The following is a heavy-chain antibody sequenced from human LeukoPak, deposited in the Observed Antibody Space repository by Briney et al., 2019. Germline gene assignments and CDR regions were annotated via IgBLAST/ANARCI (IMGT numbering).Heavy chain of an antibody. D-gene: IGHD3-16*01. J-gene: IGHJ6*03. Sequence: PGGSLRLSCADSGFTFDDYGMSWVRQAPGKRLEWVSGINWNGGSTGYADSVKGRFTISRDNAKNSLYLQMNSLRAEDTALYYCARVGVNYYYYMDVWGKGTTVTVSS. CDR3: ARVGVNYYYYMDV. V-gene: IGHV3-20*04. CDR1: GFTFDDYG. CDR2: INWNGGST.